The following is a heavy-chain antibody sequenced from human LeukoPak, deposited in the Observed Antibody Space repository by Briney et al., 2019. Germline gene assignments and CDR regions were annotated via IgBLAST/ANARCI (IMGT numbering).Heavy chain of an antibody. CDR1: GGSISSSYYY. V-gene: IGHV4-39*07. CDR3: ARDPLGEMATIFSRFFI. D-gene: IGHD5-24*01. CDR2: INHSGST. Sequence: SETLSLTCTVSGGSISSSYYYWGWIRQPPGKGLEWIGEINHSGSTNYNPSLKSRVTISVDTSKNQFSLKLSSVTAADTAVYYCARDPLGEMATIFSRFFIWGQGTMVTVSS. J-gene: IGHJ3*02.